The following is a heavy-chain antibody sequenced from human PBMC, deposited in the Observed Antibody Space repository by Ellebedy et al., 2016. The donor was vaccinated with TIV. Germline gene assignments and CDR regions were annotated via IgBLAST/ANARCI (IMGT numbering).Heavy chain of an antibody. CDR3: ARDAEGDYGDYYFDY. J-gene: IGHJ4*02. Sequence: GESLKISXAASGFTFSSYAMSWVRQAPGKGLEWVSAISGSGGSTYYADSVKGRFTISRDNAKNSLYLQMNSLRAEDTAVYYCARDAEGDYGDYYFDYWGQGTLVTVSS. V-gene: IGHV3-23*01. CDR1: GFTFSSYA. D-gene: IGHD4-17*01. CDR2: ISGSGGST.